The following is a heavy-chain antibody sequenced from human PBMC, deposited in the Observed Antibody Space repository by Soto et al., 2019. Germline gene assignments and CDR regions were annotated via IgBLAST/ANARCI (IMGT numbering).Heavy chain of an antibody. Sequence: GASLRLSCAASGFTFSSYEMNWVRQAPGKGLEWVSYISSSGSTIYYADSVKGRFTISRDNAKNSLYLQMNSLRAEDTAVYYCARFPSSMVRGVMGFDYWGQGTLVTVSS. CDR1: GFTFSSYE. J-gene: IGHJ4*02. V-gene: IGHV3-48*03. CDR2: ISSSGSTI. D-gene: IGHD3-10*01. CDR3: ARFPSSMVRGVMGFDY.